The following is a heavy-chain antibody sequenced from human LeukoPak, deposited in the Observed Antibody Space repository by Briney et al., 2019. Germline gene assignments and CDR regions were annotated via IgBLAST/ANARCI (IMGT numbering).Heavy chain of an antibody. D-gene: IGHD2-2*01. CDR1: GYSISSGYY. Sequence: SETLSLTCAVSGYSISSGYYWGWIRQPPGKGLEWIGSIYHSGSTYYNPSLKSRVTISVDTSKNQFSLKLSSVTAADTAVYYCARLFEPQIPFHIVVVPPGDYWGQGTLVTVSS. V-gene: IGHV4-38-2*01. J-gene: IGHJ4*02. CDR3: ARLFEPQIPFHIVVVPPGDY. CDR2: IYHSGST.